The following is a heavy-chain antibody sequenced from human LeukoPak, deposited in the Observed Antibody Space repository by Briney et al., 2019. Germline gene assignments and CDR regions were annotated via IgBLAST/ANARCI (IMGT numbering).Heavy chain of an antibody. J-gene: IGHJ4*02. CDR1: GFTFSSYG. D-gene: IGHD6-13*01. CDR2: IWYDGSNK. V-gene: IGHV3-33*01. CDR3: ASPNHSSSWYFAYLDY. Sequence: GRSLRLSCAASGFTFSSYGMHWVRQAPGKGLEWVAVIWYDGSNKYYADSVKGRFTISRDNSKNTLYLQMNSLRAEDTAVYYCASPNHSSSWYFAYLDYWGQGTLVTVSS.